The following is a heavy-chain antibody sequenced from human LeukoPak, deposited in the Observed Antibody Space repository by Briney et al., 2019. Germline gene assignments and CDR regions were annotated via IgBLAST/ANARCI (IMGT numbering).Heavy chain of an antibody. V-gene: IGHV1-69*04. CDR3: ARLVIAAAGPGDEAYYYYGMDV. D-gene: IGHD6-13*01. Sequence: ASVKVSCKASGGTFSSYAISWVRQAPGQGLEWMGRIIPIFGIANYAQKFQGRVTITAGKSTSTAYMELSSLRSEDTAVYYCARLVIAAAGPGDEAYYYYGMDVWGQGTTVTVSS. J-gene: IGHJ6*02. CDR1: GGTFSSYA. CDR2: IIPIFGIA.